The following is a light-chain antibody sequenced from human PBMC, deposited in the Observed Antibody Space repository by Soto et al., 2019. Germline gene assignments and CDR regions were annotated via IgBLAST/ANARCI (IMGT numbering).Light chain of an antibody. Sequence: EIELTQSPATLSLSPGERATFSCRASQSVDSSLAWYQQKPGQAPRLLIFDASNRATGIPARFSGTGSGRDFTLTISGLEPEDFVVYYCQQRTRWPLTFGPGTKVEMK. V-gene: IGKV3-11*02. CDR2: DAS. CDR1: QSVDSS. J-gene: IGKJ2*01. CDR3: QQRTRWPLT.